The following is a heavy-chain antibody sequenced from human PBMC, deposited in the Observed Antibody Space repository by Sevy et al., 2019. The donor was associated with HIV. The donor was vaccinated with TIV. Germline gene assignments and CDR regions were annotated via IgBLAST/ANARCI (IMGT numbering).Heavy chain of an antibody. J-gene: IGHJ5*01. CDR1: GYTFTGYY. V-gene: IGHV1-2*02. D-gene: IGHD5-12*01. CDR3: ASYGYNTSFAC. CDR2: INPKTGDT. Sequence: ASVKVSCKASGYTFTGYYVHWVRQAPGRGLEWMGWINPKTGDTRYTDKFQGRVTMTRDTSISTAYMDLISLTSDDTAVYYCASYGYNTSFACWGRGTLATVSS.